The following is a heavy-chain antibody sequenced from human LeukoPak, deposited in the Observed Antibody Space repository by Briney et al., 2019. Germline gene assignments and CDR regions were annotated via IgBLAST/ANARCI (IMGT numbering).Heavy chain of an antibody. Sequence: PSETLSLTCTVSGGSIINYYWTWIRQPPGKGLEWIGSIYHNGGTNYNPSLESRVTMSVDTSKNQFFLKMISVTAADTAVYYCAKVVSGWFDPWGQGTLVTVSS. CDR2: IYHNGGT. J-gene: IGHJ5*02. CDR3: AKVVSGWFDP. V-gene: IGHV4-59*01. D-gene: IGHD6-19*01. CDR1: GGSIINYY.